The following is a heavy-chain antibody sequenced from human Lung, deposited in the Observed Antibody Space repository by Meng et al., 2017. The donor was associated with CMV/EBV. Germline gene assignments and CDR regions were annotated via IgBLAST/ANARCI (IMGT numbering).Heavy chain of an antibody. V-gene: IGHV3-11*01. D-gene: IGHD2-21*01. CDR3: ARDRGHTSYFYFYGMEV. CDR2: ISTGGSAI. CDR1: GFIFSDYY. J-gene: IGHJ6*02. Sequence: GESLKISCAASGFIFSDYYMSWIRQAPGKGLEWVSYISTGGSAIFYADSVEGRFTISRDNAKNSLYLQMNSLRAEDTAVYYCARDRGHTSYFYFYGMEVWGQGTXVTVYS.